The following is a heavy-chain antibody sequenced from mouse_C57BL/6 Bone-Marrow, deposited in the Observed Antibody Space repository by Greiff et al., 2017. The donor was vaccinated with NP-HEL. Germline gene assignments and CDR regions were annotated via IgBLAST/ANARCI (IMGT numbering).Heavy chain of an antibody. CDR1: GYTFTDYN. J-gene: IGHJ4*01. Sequence: VQLQQSGPELVKPGASVKMSCKASGYTFTDYNMHWVKQSHGKSLEWIGYINSNNGGTSYNQKFKGKATLTVNKSSSTAYMELRSLTSEDSAVYYCARGDGYYPGAMDYWGQGTSVTVSS. CDR2: INSNNGGT. CDR3: ARGDGYYPGAMDY. V-gene: IGHV1-22*01. D-gene: IGHD2-3*01.